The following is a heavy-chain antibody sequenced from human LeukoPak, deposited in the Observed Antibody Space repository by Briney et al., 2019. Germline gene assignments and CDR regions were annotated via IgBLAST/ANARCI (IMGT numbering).Heavy chain of an antibody. CDR2: INHSGST. Sequence: SETLSLTCAVYGGSFSGYYWSWIRQPPGKGLEWIGEINHSGSTNYNPSLKSRVTISVDTSKNQFSLKLSSVTAADTAVYYCARGGGKDYYYDSSPLLHWGQGTLVTVSS. V-gene: IGHV4-34*01. CDR3: ARGGGKDYYYDSSPLLH. J-gene: IGHJ4*02. D-gene: IGHD3-22*01. CDR1: GGSFSGYY.